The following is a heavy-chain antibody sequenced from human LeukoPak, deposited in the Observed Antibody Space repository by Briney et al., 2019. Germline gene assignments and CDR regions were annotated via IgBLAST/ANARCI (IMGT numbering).Heavy chain of an antibody. J-gene: IGHJ4*02. Sequence: PSETLSLTCTVSTGSISNYYWSWIRQPPGKGMEWNGQTYNSVTTKYNPSLKSRITISVDTSKNQFSLMLSSVTAADTAVYYCARFGITVVRGGKYYFDYWGQGTLVTVSS. CDR3: ARFGITVVRGGKYYFDY. V-gene: IGHV4-4*09. CDR1: TGSISNYY. D-gene: IGHD3-10*01. CDR2: TYNSVTT.